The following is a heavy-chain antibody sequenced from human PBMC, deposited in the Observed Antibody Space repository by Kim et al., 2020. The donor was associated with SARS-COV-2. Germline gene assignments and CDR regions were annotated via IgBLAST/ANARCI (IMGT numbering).Heavy chain of an antibody. CDR3: ARGVPAAEVHLVYYYYMDV. D-gene: IGHD2-2*01. V-gene: IGHV1-18*01. CDR2: ISAYNGNT. Sequence: ASVKVSCKASGYTFTSYGISWVRQAPGQGLEWMGWISAYNGNTNYAQKLQGRVTMTTDTSTSTAYMELRSLRSDDTAVYYCARGVPAAEVHLVYYYYMDVWGKGTTVTVSS. J-gene: IGHJ6*03. CDR1: GYTFTSYG.